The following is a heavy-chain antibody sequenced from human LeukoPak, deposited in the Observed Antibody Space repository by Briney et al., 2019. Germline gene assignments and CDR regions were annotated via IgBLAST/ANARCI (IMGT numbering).Heavy chain of an antibody. CDR3: VRLRRNSDRSGFFYYYDY. CDR1: GFTFSDYS. J-gene: IGHJ4*02. CDR2: VNTVSSYI. D-gene: IGHD3-22*01. Sequence: GGSLRLSCAASGFTFSDYSFNWVRQASGKGLEWVSSVNTVSSYIYYADSVKGRFTISRDNAKNSLSLQMDSLRAEDTAVYYCVRLRRNSDRSGFFYYYDYWGQGTLVTVSS. V-gene: IGHV3-21*01.